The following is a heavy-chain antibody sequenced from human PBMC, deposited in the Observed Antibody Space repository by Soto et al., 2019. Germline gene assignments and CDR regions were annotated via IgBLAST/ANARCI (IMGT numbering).Heavy chain of an antibody. D-gene: IGHD3-16*02. CDR3: AKDQVDYVGGSYRPIPCFDY. J-gene: IGHJ4*02. Sequence: HPGGSLRLSCAASGFTFSSYGMHWVRQAPGKGLEWVAVISYDGSNKYYADSVKGRFTISRDNSKNTLYLQMNSLRAEDTAVYYCAKDQVDYVGGSYRPIPCFDYWGQGTLVTVSS. CDR1: GFTFSSYG. V-gene: IGHV3-30*18. CDR2: ISYDGSNK.